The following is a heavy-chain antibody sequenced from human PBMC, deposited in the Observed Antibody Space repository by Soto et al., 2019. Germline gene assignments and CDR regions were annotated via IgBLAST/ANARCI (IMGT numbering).Heavy chain of an antibody. D-gene: IGHD6-19*01. J-gene: IGHJ4*02. Sequence: GGSLRLSCAASGFTFSSYAMSWVRQAPGKGLEWVSAISGSGGSTYYADSVEGRFTISRDNSKNTLYLQMNSLRAEDTAVYYCAKDRGSGWSRYWGQGTLVTVSS. V-gene: IGHV3-23*01. CDR1: GFTFSSYA. CDR3: AKDRGSGWSRY. CDR2: ISGSGGST.